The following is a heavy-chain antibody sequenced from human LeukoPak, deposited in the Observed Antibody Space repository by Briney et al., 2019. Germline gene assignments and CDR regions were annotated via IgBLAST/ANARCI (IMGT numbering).Heavy chain of an antibody. CDR3: AREPSGSGCYDY. CDR2: ISPNSGDT. J-gene: IGHJ4*02. V-gene: IGHV1-2*02. D-gene: IGHD3-10*01. CDR1: GFTFSVYY. Sequence: ASVTVSYMASGFTFSVYYMHWVGQAPGQGIEWMAWISPNSGDTNYVQKFQGRVTVTRDTSISTDYMEISVLTSDDTALYYCAREPSGSGCYDYWGQGTLVTVSS.